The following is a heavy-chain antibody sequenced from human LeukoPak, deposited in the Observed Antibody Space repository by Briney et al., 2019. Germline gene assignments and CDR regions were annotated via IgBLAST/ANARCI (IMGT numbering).Heavy chain of an antibody. CDR1: GFIFSTSW. Sequence: GGSLRLSCTASGFIFSTSWMTWVRQAPGKGLEWVAVIPHDGNNKYYADSVKGRFTISRDNSKNRLYLQMNSLRTEDTAVYCAKEYSFDWFSFDIWGQGTMVTVSS. CDR2: IPHDGNNK. D-gene: IGHD3-9*01. CDR3: AKEYSFDWFSFDI. V-gene: IGHV3-30*18. J-gene: IGHJ3*02.